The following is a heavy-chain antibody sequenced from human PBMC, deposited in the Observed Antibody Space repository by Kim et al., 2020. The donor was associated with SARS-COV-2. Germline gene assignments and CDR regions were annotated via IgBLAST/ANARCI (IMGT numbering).Heavy chain of an antibody. Sequence: IYYADSVQGRFTISRDNAKNSRYLQMNSLRAEDTAVYYCARVHSVAGFDYWGQGTLVTVSS. V-gene: IGHV3-48*03. J-gene: IGHJ4*02. CDR3: ARVHSVAGFDY. CDR2: I. D-gene: IGHD6-19*01.